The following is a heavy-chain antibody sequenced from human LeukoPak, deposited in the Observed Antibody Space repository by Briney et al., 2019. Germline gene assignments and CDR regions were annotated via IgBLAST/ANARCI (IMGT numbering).Heavy chain of an antibody. CDR3: ARDRSGSSSVDDAFDI. J-gene: IGHJ3*02. D-gene: IGHD1-26*01. CDR2: INVITGYI. CDR1: GFSFENYN. V-gene: IGHV3-21*01. Sequence: GSLRLSCAASGFSFENYNMNWVRQAPGKGLERVAYINVITGYIYYADSLKGRFTISRDNAKKSLFLEMNSLRVEDTAVYYCARDRSGSSSVDDAFDIWGQGIMVTVSS.